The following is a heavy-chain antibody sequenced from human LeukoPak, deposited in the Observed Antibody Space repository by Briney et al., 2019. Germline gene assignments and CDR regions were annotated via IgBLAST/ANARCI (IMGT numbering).Heavy chain of an antibody. Sequence: ASVKVSCKASGYTFTGYYMHWVRQAPGQGLEWMGWINPNSGGTNYAQKFQGRVTMTRDTSISTAYMELSRLRSDDTAVYYCARARITMIADAFDIWGQGIMVTVSS. CDR1: GYTFTGYY. CDR3: ARARITMIADAFDI. J-gene: IGHJ3*02. V-gene: IGHV1-2*02. CDR2: INPNSGGT. D-gene: IGHD3-22*01.